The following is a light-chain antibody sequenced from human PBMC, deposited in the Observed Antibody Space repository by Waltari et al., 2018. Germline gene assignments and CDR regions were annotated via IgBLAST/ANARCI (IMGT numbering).Light chain of an antibody. CDR2: GAS. J-gene: IGKJ5*01. Sequence: EIVFTQSPGTLSWSPGERATLSCRARPSVSSSYFAWYQQKPGQAPRLLIYGASSRATGIPDRFSGSGSGTDFTLTISRLEPEDFAVYYCQQYGSSPLSITFGQGTRLEIK. CDR3: QQYGSSPLSIT. CDR1: PSVSSSY. V-gene: IGKV3-20*01.